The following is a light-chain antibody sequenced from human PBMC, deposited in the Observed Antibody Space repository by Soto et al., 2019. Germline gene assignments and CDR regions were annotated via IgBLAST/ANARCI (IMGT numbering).Light chain of an antibody. V-gene: IGLV1-40*01. CDR3: QSYDSSLSGSVV. J-gene: IGLJ2*01. Sequence: QSVLTQPPSVSGAPGQRVTISCTGSSSNIGAGYDVHWYQQLPGTAPKVLIYGNSNRPAGVPDRFSGSKSGTSAFLAITGLQAEDEADYYCQSYDSSLSGSVVFGGGTKLTVL. CDR2: GNS. CDR1: SSNIGAGYD.